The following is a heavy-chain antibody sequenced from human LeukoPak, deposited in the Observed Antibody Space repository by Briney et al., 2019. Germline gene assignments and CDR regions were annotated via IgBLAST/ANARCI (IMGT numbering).Heavy chain of an antibody. D-gene: IGHD6-13*01. J-gene: IGHJ5*02. CDR3: ARDTPYSSSWYRGSDPNWFDP. Sequence: GGSLRLSCAASGFTFSSYAISWVRQAPGQGLEWMGRIIPILGIANYAQKFQGRVTVTADKSTSTAYMELSSLRSEDTAVYYCARDTPYSSSWYRGSDPNWFDPWGQGTLVTVSS. CDR2: IIPILGIA. V-gene: IGHV1-69*04. CDR1: GFTFSSYA.